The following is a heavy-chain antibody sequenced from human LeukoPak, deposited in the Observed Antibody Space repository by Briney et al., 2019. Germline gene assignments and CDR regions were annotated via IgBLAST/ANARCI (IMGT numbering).Heavy chain of an antibody. J-gene: IGHJ4*02. CDR1: GCTFTGYY. D-gene: IGHD3-22*01. Sequence: GASVAVSCTAPGCTFTGYYMHWVRQAPGQGLEWMGWINPNSGGTNYAQKFQGWVTMTRDTSISTAYMELSRLRSDDTAVYYCARERAYYYDSSGYHRYFDYWGQGTLVTVSS. CDR2: INPNSGGT. CDR3: ARERAYYYDSSGYHRYFDY. V-gene: IGHV1-2*04.